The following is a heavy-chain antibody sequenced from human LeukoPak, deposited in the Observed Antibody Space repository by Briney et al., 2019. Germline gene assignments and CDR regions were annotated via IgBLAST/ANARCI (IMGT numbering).Heavy chain of an antibody. Sequence: SETLSLTCTVSGGSISSSSYYWGWIRQPPGKGLEWIGYIYYSGSTYYNPSLKSRVTISVDTSKNQFSLKLSSVTAADTAVYYCARNWGYNYGYGSFDSWGQGILVTVSS. CDR2: IYYSGST. V-gene: IGHV4-31*03. CDR3: ARNWGYNYGYGSFDS. J-gene: IGHJ4*02. D-gene: IGHD5-24*01. CDR1: GGSISSSSYY.